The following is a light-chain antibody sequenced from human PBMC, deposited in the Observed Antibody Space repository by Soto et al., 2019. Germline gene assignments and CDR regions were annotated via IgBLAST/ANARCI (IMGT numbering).Light chain of an antibody. CDR1: QTINNY. Sequence: EIVLTQSPATLSLSPGERATLSCRASQTINNYLAWYQHKPGQAPRLLIYDASTWATGIPARFSGSGSGTDFTLTISSLEPEDFATYYCQQYNSYPCTFGQGTKLEIK. V-gene: IGKV3-11*01. J-gene: IGKJ2*02. CDR3: QQYNSYPCT. CDR2: DAS.